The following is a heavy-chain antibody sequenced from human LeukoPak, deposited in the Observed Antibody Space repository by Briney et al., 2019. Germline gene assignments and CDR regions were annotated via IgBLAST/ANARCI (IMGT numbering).Heavy chain of an antibody. V-gene: IGHV3-30*03. CDR2: ISYDGSNK. CDR1: GFTFSSYG. D-gene: IGHD3-16*02. Sequence: GGSLRLSCAASGFTFSSYGMHWVRQAPGKGLEWVAVISYDGSNKYYADSVKGRFTISRDNSKNTLYLQMNSLRAEDTAVYYCARRGIGFRNLGYWGQGTLVTVSS. CDR3: ARRGIGFRNLGY. J-gene: IGHJ4*02.